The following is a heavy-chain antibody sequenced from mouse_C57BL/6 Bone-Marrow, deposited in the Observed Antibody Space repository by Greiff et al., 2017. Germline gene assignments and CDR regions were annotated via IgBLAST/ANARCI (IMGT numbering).Heavy chain of an antibody. CDR3: ETVVPYYYAMDY. CDR1: GYTFTDYY. CDR2: INPNNGGT. J-gene: IGHJ4*01. D-gene: IGHD1-1*01. V-gene: IGHV1-26*01. Sequence: VQLKQSGPELVKPGASVKISCKASGYTFTDYYMNWVKQSHGKSLEWIGDINPNNGGTSYNQKFKGKATLTVDKSSSTAYMELRSLTSEDSAVYYCETVVPYYYAMDYWGQGPSVTVSS.